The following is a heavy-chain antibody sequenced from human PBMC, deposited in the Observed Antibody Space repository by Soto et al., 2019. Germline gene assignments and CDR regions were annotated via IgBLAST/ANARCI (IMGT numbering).Heavy chain of an antibody. CDR1: GDSVSNNNAA. CDR2: TYYRSKWYN. V-gene: IGHV6-1*01. CDR3: ARQATTPANWLAS. J-gene: IGHJ5*01. Sequence: SQTLSLTCAISGDSVSNNNAAWNWIRQSPSRGLEWLGRTYYRSKWYNDYAVSVKSRITINPDTSKNQFSLHLNSVTPEDTAVYYGARQATTPANWLASWGQGTLDTFS.